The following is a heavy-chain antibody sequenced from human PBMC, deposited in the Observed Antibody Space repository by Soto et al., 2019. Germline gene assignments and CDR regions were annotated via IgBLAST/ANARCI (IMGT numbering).Heavy chain of an antibody. Sequence: PSETLSLTCALSRVSITSGGYSWSWIRQPPGKGLEWIGYIYHSGSTYYNPSLKSRVTISVDRSKNQISLKLSSVTVADTAVYYCARVPGPWGQGTLVTVS. CDR2: IYHSGST. CDR1: RVSITSGGYS. CDR3: ARVPGP. V-gene: IGHV4-30-2*01. J-gene: IGHJ5*02.